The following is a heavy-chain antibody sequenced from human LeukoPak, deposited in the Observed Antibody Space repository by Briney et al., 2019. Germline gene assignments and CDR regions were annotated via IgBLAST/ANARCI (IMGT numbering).Heavy chain of an antibody. CDR3: ARRRRIAAAGTDAFDI. CDR1: GGSISSYY. CDR2: VYYSGST. D-gene: IGHD6-13*01. Sequence: SETLSLTCTVSGGSISSYYWSWIRQPPGKGLEWIGYVYYSGSTNYNPSLKSRVTISADTSTNQFSLKLSSVTAADTAVYYCARRRRIAAAGTDAFDIWGQGTMVTVSS. J-gene: IGHJ3*02. V-gene: IGHV4-59*08.